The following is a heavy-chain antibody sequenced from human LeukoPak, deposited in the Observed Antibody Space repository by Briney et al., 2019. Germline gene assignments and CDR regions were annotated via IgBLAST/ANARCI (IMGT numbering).Heavy chain of an antibody. V-gene: IGHV3-20*04. CDR1: GFTFDDYV. J-gene: IGHJ6*03. Sequence: GGSLRLSCAASGFTFDDYVMSWVRQAPGKGLEWVSGINWNGGSTGYADSVKGRFTISRDNAKNSLYLQMNSLRAEDTALYYCARVDGSVVVPAALGTPKYYYYMDVWGKGTTVTVSS. CDR3: ARVDGSVVVPAALGTPKYYYYMDV. D-gene: IGHD2-2*01. CDR2: INWNGGST.